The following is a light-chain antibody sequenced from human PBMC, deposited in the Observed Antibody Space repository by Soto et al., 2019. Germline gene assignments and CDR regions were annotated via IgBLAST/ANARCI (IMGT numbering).Light chain of an antibody. CDR2: WAS. V-gene: IGKV4-1*01. Sequence: DIVMTQSPDSLAVSLGERATINCKSSQSVLYSSNNNNYLAWYQQKPGQPPKLLIYWASTRASGVPDRFSGSGSGTDFTLAISSLQAEDVAVYYCQQHYNAPFTFGGGTRVEIK. CDR1: QSVLYSSNNNNY. CDR3: QQHYNAPFT. J-gene: IGKJ4*01.